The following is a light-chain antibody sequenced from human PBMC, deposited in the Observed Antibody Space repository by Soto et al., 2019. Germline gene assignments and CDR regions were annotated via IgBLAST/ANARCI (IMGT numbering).Light chain of an antibody. V-gene: IGLV2-8*01. CDR3: SSYAGSNNVM. J-gene: IGLJ3*02. CDR2: EVS. Sequence: QSVLTQPPSASGSPGQSVTISCTGTSSDVGGYNYVSWYQQHPGKAPKLMIYEVSERPSGVPDRFSGSKSGNTASLAVSGLQAEDEDDYYCSSYAGSNNVMFGGGTQLTVL. CDR1: SSDVGGYNY.